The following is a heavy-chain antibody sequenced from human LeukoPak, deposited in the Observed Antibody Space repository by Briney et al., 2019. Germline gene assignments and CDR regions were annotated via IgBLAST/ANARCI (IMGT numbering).Heavy chain of an antibody. J-gene: IGHJ6*03. CDR2: INSDGSST. Sequence: GGSLRLSCAASGFTFNSYWMHWVRQAPGKGLVSVSRINSDGSSTIYADSVKGRFTISRDNAKNTLYLQMNSLRAEDTAVYYCARTAYYMDVWGKGTTVTVSS. CDR3: ARTAYYMDV. CDR1: GFTFNSYW. V-gene: IGHV3-74*01.